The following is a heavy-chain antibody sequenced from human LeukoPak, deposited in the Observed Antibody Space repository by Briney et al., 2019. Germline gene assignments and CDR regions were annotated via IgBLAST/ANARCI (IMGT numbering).Heavy chain of an antibody. CDR1: GFTFSDAW. Sequence: GASLRLSCVVSGFTFSDAWMSWVRQAPGKGLEWVGRIKSKIDGGTIDYAAPVKGRFTTSRDDSRNTLYLQMNSLKNEDTAVYYCTTRRQDGWWGQGTLVTVSS. D-gene: IGHD2-15*01. CDR2: IKSKIDGGTI. J-gene: IGHJ4*02. V-gene: IGHV3-15*01. CDR3: TTRRQDGW.